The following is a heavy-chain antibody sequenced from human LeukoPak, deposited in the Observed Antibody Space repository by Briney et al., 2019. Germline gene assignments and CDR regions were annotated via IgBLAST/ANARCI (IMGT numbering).Heavy chain of an antibody. CDR3: AKDQGSSSWYEVDY. CDR2: FTSMSRTI. Sequence: GGSLRLSCAASGFTFSSYAMTWVRQAPGKGLEWVSSFTSMSRTIYYADSVKGRFTISRDNSKNTLYLQMNSLRAEDTAVYYCAKDQGSSSWYEVDYWGQGTLVTVSS. V-gene: IGHV3-23*01. J-gene: IGHJ4*02. D-gene: IGHD6-13*01. CDR1: GFTFSSYA.